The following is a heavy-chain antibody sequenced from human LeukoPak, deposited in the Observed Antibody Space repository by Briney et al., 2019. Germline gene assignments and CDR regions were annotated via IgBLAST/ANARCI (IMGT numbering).Heavy chain of an antibody. J-gene: IGHJ6*03. D-gene: IGHD3-10*01. V-gene: IGHV1-8*02. CDR2: MNPNSGNT. Sequence: GASVKVSCKASGYTFTGYYMHWVRQAPGQGLEWMGWMNPNSGNTGYARKFQGRVTMTRNTSISTAYMELSSLRSEDTAVYYCARTYYYGSSQYYYYMDVWGKGTTVTISS. CDR1: GYTFTGYY. CDR3: ARTYYYGSSQYYYYMDV.